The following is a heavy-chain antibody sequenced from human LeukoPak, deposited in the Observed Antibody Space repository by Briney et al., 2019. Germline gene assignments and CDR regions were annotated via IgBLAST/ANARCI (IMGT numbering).Heavy chain of an antibody. V-gene: IGHV1-2*06. CDR1: GGTFSDYA. CDR3: ARKAFDI. Sequence: ASVKVSCKASGGTFSDYAINWVRQAPGQGLEWMGRINSNSGGTNYAQKFQGRVTMTRDTSISTAYMELSRLRSDDTAVYYCARKAFDIWGQGTMVTVSS. J-gene: IGHJ3*02. CDR2: INSNSGGT.